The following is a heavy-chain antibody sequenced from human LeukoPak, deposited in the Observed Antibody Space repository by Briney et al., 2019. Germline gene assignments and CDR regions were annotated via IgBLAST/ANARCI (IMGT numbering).Heavy chain of an antibody. D-gene: IGHD3-22*01. CDR2: IIPILGIA. V-gene: IGHV1-69*04. J-gene: IGHJ4*02. CDR3: ASSPAYDSSGYKLDY. Sequence: SVKVSCKASGYTFTNFGLSWVRQAPGQGLEWMGRIIPILGIANYAQKFQGRVTITADKSTSTAYMELSSLRSEDTAVYYCASSPAYDSSGYKLDYWGQGTLVTVSS. CDR1: GYTFTNFG.